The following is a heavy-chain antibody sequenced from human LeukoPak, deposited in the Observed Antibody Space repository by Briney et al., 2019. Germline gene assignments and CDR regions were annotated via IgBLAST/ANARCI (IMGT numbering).Heavy chain of an antibody. CDR2: ISSGSSYI. D-gene: IGHD5-12*01. CDR3: ACTSGYDFSSYYYYYMDV. Sequence: GGSLRLSCAASGFTFSSYSMNWVRQAPGKGLEWVSSISSGSSYIYYADSVKGRFIISGDNAKNSLFLQMNSLSAEDTAVYYCACTSGYDFSSYYYYYMDVWGKGTTVTVSS. V-gene: IGHV3-21*01. J-gene: IGHJ6*03. CDR1: GFTFSSYS.